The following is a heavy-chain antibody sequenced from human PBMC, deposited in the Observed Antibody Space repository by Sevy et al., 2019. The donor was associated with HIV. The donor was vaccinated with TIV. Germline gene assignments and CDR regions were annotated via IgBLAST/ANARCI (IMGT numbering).Heavy chain of an antibody. CDR2: IYPGDSDT. Sequence: GESLKISCKCSGYSFTSYWIVWVCQMPGRGLEWMGIIYPGDSDTIYSPSFKGQVTISVDKSSSTAYLQWSRLKASDTAIYYCAKGARGTLPAYYYYGMDVWGQGTTVTVSS. J-gene: IGHJ6*02. CDR1: GYSFTSYW. CDR3: AKGARGTLPAYYYYGMDV. V-gene: IGHV5-51*01.